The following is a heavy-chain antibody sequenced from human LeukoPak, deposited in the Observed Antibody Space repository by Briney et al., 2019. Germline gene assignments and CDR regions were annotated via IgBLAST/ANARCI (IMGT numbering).Heavy chain of an antibody. Sequence: ASMKVSCKAFVYTFTSYDINCVRQVTGQGLEWMGRMNPNSGNTGYAQKFQGRVTMTRNTSISTAYMELSSLRSEDTAVYYCARRTYYYDSSGYPDYWGQGTLVTVSS. V-gene: IGHV1-8*01. CDR1: VYTFTSYD. CDR3: ARRTYYYDSSGYPDY. J-gene: IGHJ4*02. CDR2: MNPNSGNT. D-gene: IGHD3-22*01.